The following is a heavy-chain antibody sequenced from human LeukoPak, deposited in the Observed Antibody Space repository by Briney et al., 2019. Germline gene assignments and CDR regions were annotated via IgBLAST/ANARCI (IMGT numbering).Heavy chain of an antibody. CDR3: AKNPNSSGWYQDY. J-gene: IGHJ4*02. V-gene: IGHV3-23*01. Sequence: GGSLRLSCVASEFTFSSYSMTWVRQGPERGLEWVSAISSSGASTYYADSVKGRFTISRDNSKNTLYLQMNSLTAEDTAVYYCAKNPNSSGWYQDYWGQGTLVTVSS. D-gene: IGHD6-19*01. CDR2: ISSSGAST. CDR1: EFTFSSYS.